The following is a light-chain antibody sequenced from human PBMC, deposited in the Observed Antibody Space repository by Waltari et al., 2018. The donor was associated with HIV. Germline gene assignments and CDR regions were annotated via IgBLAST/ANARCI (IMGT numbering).Light chain of an antibody. J-gene: IGLJ3*02. CDR2: EVS. V-gene: IGLV2-14*01. Sequence: QSALTQPASVSGSPGQSITISCTGTSGYVGGYNYVSWYQQHPGKAPKLMIYEVSNRPSGVSNRFSGSKSGNTASLTISGLQAEDEADYYCSSYTSSSTLVFGGGTKLTVL. CDR3: SSYTSSSTLV. CDR1: SGYVGGYNY.